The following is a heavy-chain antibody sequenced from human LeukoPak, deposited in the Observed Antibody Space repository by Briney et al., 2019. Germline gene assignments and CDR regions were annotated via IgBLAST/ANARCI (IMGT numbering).Heavy chain of an antibody. Sequence: GGSLRLSRVASGFTFRAYTMHWVRQAPCKGLAWVAFMLYDGSKNFCDVSVKGLFSIYRDNSNYALYLQMNSLRVEDTAVFYCANFEGSSQAFHIWGQGTLVTVSS. J-gene: IGHJ3*02. CDR3: ANFEGSSQAFHI. CDR2: MLYDGSKN. CDR1: GFTFRAYT. V-gene: IGHV3-30*02. D-gene: IGHD6-13*01.